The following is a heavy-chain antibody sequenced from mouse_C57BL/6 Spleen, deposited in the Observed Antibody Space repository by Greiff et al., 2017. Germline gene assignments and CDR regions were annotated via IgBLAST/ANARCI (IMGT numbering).Heavy chain of an antibody. CDR1: GYTFTDYE. Sequence: QVQLQQSGAELVRPGASVTLSCKASGYTFTDYEMHWVKQTPVHGLEWIGAIDPETGGTAYNQKFKGKAILTADKSSSTAYMELRSLTSEDSAVYYCTRCGDYFDYWGQGTTLTVSS. J-gene: IGHJ2*01. CDR3: TRCGDYFDY. CDR2: IDPETGGT. V-gene: IGHV1-15*01.